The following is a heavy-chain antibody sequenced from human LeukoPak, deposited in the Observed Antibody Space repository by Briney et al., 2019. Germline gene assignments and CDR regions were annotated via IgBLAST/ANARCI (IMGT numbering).Heavy chain of an antibody. D-gene: IGHD3-10*01. J-gene: IGHJ4*02. CDR1: RFTFSSYW. CDR2: IKQDGSEK. CDR3: AREVSGSFDY. Sequence: GGSLRLSCAASRFTFSSYWTSWVRQAPGKGLEWVANIKQDGSEKNYVDSVKGRFTISRDNAKNSLYLQMNSLRAEDTAVYNCAREVSGSFDYWGQGALVTVSS. V-gene: IGHV3-7*03.